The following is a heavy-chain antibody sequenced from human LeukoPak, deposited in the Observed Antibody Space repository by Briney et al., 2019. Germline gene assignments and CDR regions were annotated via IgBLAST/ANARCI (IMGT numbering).Heavy chain of an antibody. Sequence: ASVKVSCKTSGYTFSNFQMHWVRQAPGQGLEWVGTTYPSGVGTKFAQKFQGRVTMTSDASTSTFFMELSSLTPDDTAVYYCARDRRVVATIPFDHWGQGSLVTVSS. D-gene: IGHD5-12*01. CDR1: GYTFSNFQ. V-gene: IGHV1-46*01. CDR3: ARDRRVVATIPFDH. J-gene: IGHJ4*02. CDR2: TYPSGVGT.